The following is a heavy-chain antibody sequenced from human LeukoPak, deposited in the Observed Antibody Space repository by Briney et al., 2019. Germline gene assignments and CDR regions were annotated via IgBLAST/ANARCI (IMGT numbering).Heavy chain of an antibody. D-gene: IGHD3-10*01. J-gene: IGHJ4*02. CDR2: IYYSGSA. V-gene: IGHV4-31*03. CDR1: GDSISCTSYF. Sequence: SETLSLTCTVSGDSISCTSYFWGWIRQPPGKGLEWIGYIYYSGSAYYNPSLKSRVTISVDTSENQFSLKLSSVTAADTAVYYCARVNYGSATKEDYWGQGTLVTVSS. CDR3: ARVNYGSATKEDY.